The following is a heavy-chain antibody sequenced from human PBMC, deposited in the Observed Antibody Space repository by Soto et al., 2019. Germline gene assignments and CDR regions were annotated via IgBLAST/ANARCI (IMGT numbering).Heavy chain of an antibody. J-gene: IGHJ4*02. CDR1: GFTFSIND. CDR3: AKDHQTYNWDYLFDS. D-gene: IGHD1-7*01. CDR2: ISNDGNNK. Sequence: PGGSLRLSCAASGFTFSINDMHWVRQAPGRGLEWVAVISNDGNNKYYADSVKGRFTLSRDNSKNMVYLQMDSLRVEDTAVYFCAKDHQTYNWDYLFDSWGPGTLVTVSS. V-gene: IGHV3-30*18.